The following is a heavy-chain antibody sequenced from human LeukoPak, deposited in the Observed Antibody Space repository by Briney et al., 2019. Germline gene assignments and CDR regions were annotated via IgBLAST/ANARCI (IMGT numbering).Heavy chain of an antibody. J-gene: IGHJ4*02. CDR3: AKSRSSSSTSCYNY. CDR2: ISGSDGNT. Sequence: GGSLRLSCAASGFIFSSYAMSWVRQAPGKGLEWVSTISGSDGNTFYAESVKGRFTISRDNSQNTLYQEMNSLRADDTAMYYCAKSRSSSSTSCYNYWGQGTLVTVSS. V-gene: IGHV3-23*01. D-gene: IGHD2-2*02. CDR1: GFIFSSYA.